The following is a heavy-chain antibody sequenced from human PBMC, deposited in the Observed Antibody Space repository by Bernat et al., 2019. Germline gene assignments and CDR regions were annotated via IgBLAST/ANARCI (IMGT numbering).Heavy chain of an antibody. CDR3: ARKGGSSPNDAFDV. CDR1: GFTFSGYW. CDR2: IKQDGREK. V-gene: IGHV3-7*01. Sequence: VQLVESGGGVVQPGGSLRLSCAVSGFTFSGYWMSWVRQAPGKGLEWVANIKQDGREKNFVDSVKGRFTISRDNARNSLYLQMNSLRAEDTAVYYCARKGGSSPNDAFDVWGQGTMVTVSS. D-gene: IGHD6-6*01. J-gene: IGHJ3*01.